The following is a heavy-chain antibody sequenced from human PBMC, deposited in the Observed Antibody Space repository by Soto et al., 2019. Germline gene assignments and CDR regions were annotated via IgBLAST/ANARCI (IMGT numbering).Heavy chain of an antibody. CDR2: IYHSGST. CDR1: SGSISSSNW. Sequence: SEALSLTYAVSSGSISSSNWWRWVRQPPGKGVEWIGEIYHSGSTNYNPSLKSRVTISVDTSKNQFSLKLSSVTAADTAVYYCARAWSSGDWFDPWGQGTLVTVSS. D-gene: IGHD6-19*01. J-gene: IGHJ5*02. CDR3: ARAWSSGDWFDP. V-gene: IGHV4-4*02.